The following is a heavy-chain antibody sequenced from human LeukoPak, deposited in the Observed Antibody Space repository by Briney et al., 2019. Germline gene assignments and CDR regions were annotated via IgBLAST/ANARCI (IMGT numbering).Heavy chain of an antibody. Sequence: SETLSLTCTVSGVSISSGSYYWSWIRQPAGKGLEWIGRIYTSGSTNYNPSLKSRVTISVDTSKNQFSLKLSSVTAADTAVYYCARLQGIFDYWGQGTLVTVSS. V-gene: IGHV4-61*02. CDR1: GVSISSGSYY. D-gene: IGHD4-11*01. CDR2: IYTSGST. CDR3: ARLQGIFDY. J-gene: IGHJ4*02.